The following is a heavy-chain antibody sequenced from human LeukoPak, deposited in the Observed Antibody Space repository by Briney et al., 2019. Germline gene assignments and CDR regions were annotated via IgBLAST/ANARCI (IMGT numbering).Heavy chain of an antibody. CDR3: ATGWVQYQRLYYYYGMDV. J-gene: IGHJ6*02. Sequence: SVKVSCKASGGTFSSYAISWVRQAPGQGLEWMGGIIPIFGTANYAQKFQGRVTITADESTSTAYMELSSLRSEDTAVYYCATGWVQYQRLYYYYGMDVWGQGTTVTVSS. CDR1: GGTFSSYA. CDR2: IIPIFGTA. D-gene: IGHD2-2*01. V-gene: IGHV1-69*01.